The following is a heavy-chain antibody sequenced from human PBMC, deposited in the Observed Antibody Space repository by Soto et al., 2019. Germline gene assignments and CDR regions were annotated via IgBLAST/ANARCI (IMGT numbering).Heavy chain of an antibody. CDR2: IYYSGST. J-gene: IGHJ5*02. Sequence: SETLSLTCTVSGGSISSYYWSRIRQPPGKGLEWIGYIYYSGSTNYNPSLKSRVTISVDTSKNQFSLKLSSVTAADTAVYYCARRKYDFWSGYYTYWFDPWGQGTLVTVSS. CDR1: GGSISSYY. CDR3: ARRKYDFWSGYYTYWFDP. V-gene: IGHV4-59*08. D-gene: IGHD3-3*01.